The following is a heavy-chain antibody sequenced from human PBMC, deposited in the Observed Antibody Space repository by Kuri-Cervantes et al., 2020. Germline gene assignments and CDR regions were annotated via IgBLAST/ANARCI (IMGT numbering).Heavy chain of an antibody. CDR2: TSWNGGTI. CDR1: GFTFDDYA. CDR3: ARDWSMEV. V-gene: IGHV3-9*01. D-gene: IGHD3-3*01. J-gene: IGHJ6*03. Sequence: GGCLRLSCAASGFTFDDYAMHWVRQRTGEGLEWVSGTSWNGGTIGYADSVKGRFTISRDNAKKSLYLQMNSLRAEDTALYYCARDWSMEVWGKGTTVTVSS.